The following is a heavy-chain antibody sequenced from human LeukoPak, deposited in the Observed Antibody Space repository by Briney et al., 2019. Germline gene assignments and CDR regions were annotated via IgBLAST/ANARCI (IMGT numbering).Heavy chain of an antibody. CDR1: GFTFSSYA. D-gene: IGHD3-10*01. CDR3: AKYRYYYGSGSYSGNY. CDR2: ISGSGGST. J-gene: IGHJ4*02. Sequence: GGSLRLSCAASGFTFSSYAMSWVRQAPGKGLEWVSAISGSGGSTYYADSVKGRFTISRDNSKNTLYLQMNSLRAEDTAVYYCAKYRYYYGSGSYSGNYWGQGTLVTVSS. V-gene: IGHV3-23*01.